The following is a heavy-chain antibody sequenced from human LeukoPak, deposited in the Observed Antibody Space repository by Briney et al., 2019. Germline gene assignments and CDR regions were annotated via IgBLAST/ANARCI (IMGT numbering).Heavy chain of an antibody. CDR2: IIPILGTA. D-gene: IGHD2-2*01. J-gene: IGHJ5*02. Sequence: SVRVSSTASRDTFTNNAISGVRQAPGQGVGWMGGIIPILGTAHYAQKFQGSVTITADESTSTAYLELSSLRSEDTAVYYCARVATPRYCSTTSCYWKGRFDPWGQGTLVTVSS. V-gene: IGHV1-69*13. CDR3: ARVATPRYCSTTSCYWKGRFDP. CDR1: RDTFTNNA.